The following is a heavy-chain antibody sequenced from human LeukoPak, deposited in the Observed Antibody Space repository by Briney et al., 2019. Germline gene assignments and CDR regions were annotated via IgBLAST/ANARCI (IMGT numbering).Heavy chain of an antibody. J-gene: IGHJ4*02. CDR2: IYYSGST. D-gene: IGHD3-22*01. CDR1: GFTVSSNY. CDR3: ARMFYDSSGYNLDY. Sequence: GSLRLSCAASGFTVSSNYMSWIRQPPGKGLEWIGYIYYSGSTNYNPSLKSRVTISVDTSKNQFSLKLSSVTAADTAVYYCARMFYDSSGYNLDYWGQGTLVTVSS. V-gene: IGHV4-59*02.